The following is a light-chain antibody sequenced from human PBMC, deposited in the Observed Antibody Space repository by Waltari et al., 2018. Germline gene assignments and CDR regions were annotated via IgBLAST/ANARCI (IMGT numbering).Light chain of an antibody. CDR3: MQALQTPWYT. V-gene: IGKV2-28*01. CDR1: QSLLHRNGYNY. CDR2: LGS. Sequence: DIVMTQSPLSLPVTPGEPASISCRSSQSLLHRNGYNYLVWYLQKPGQSPQLLIYLGSNRASGVPDRFSGSGSGTDFTLKISRVEAEDVGVYYCMQALQTPWYTFGQGTKLEIK. J-gene: IGKJ2*01.